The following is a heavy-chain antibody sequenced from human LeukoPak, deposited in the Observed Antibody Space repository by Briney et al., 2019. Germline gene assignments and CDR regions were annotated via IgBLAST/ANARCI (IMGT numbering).Heavy chain of an antibody. Sequence: ASVKVSCKATGYTFTSYGISWVRQAPGQGLEWMGWINAYNDNTKYAQKLQGRVTMTTDTSTSTAYMELRSLTSDDTAVYYCARVGTPTLYSYGHFDYWGQGTLVTVSS. J-gene: IGHJ4*02. V-gene: IGHV1-18*01. CDR1: GYTFTSYG. CDR3: ARVGTPTLYSYGHFDY. CDR2: INAYNDNT. D-gene: IGHD5-18*01.